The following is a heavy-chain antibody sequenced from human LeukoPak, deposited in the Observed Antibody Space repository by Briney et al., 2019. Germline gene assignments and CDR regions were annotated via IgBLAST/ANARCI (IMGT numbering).Heavy chain of an antibody. CDR2: IFSGGST. J-gene: IGHJ4*02. CDR3: ARGGTRRFDY. Sequence: PSETLSLTCTVSGGSISSYYWSWIRQPPGKGLEWIGYIFSGGSTNYNPSLKSRTTISLDTSKSQFPLTVSSVTAADTAVYYCARGGTRRFDYWGQGTLVTVSS. V-gene: IGHV4-59*12. CDR1: GGSISSYY.